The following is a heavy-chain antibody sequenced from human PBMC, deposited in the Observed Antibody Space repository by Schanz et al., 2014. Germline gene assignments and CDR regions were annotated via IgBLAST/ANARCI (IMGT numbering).Heavy chain of an antibody. V-gene: IGHV3-23*01. J-gene: IGHJ4*01. CDR2: ISHSGGSK. CDR3: AREQIMAAAGLVDY. CDR1: GFTFNSYA. Sequence: DVQLLESGGGLVQPGGSLRLSCAASGFTFNSYAMTWVRQAPGKGLEWVSSISHSGGSKYYADSVKGRFTISRDNSESTLYLQMSSLSADDTAVFYCAREQIMAAAGLVDYWGHGTLVTVSS. D-gene: IGHD6-13*01.